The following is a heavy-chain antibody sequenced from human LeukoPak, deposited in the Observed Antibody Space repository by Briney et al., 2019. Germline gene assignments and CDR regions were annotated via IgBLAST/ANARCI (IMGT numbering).Heavy chain of an antibody. CDR2: IKQDGSEK. Sequence: QTGGSLRLSCAASGFTFSNAWMNWVRQAPGKGLEWVANIKQDGSEKYYVDSVKGRFTISRDNAKNSLYLQMNSLRAEDTAVYYCARGHVLRFLEGIDYWGQGTLVTVSS. J-gene: IGHJ4*02. V-gene: IGHV3-7*01. CDR1: GFTFSNAW. D-gene: IGHD3-3*01. CDR3: ARGHVLRFLEGIDY.